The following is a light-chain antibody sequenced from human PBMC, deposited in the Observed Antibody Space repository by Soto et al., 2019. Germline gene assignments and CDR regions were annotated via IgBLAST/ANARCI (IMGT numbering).Light chain of an antibody. CDR2: GNS. Sequence: QSVLTQPPSVSGAPGQRVTISCTGSSSNIGAGNDVHWYQQHPGTAPKLLIYGNSNRPSGVPDRFSGSKSGTSASLALTGLEAEDEADDYCQCYESSLSGYGVFGGGTKLTVL. J-gene: IGLJ3*02. V-gene: IGLV1-40*01. CDR1: SSNIGAGND. CDR3: QCYESSLSGYGV.